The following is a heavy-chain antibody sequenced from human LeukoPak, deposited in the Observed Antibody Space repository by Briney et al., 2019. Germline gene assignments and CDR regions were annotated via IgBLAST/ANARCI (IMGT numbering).Heavy chain of an antibody. Sequence: GGSLRLSCAASGFTFSSYWMHWVRQAAGKGLVWVSRINSDGSSTSYADSVKGRFTISRDNDKHTLYLQMNSLRAEDTAVYYCARVKVGITMVRGVNPLDYWGQGTLVTVSS. D-gene: IGHD3-10*01. V-gene: IGHV3-74*01. CDR3: ARVKVGITMVRGVNPLDY. CDR1: GFTFSSYW. CDR2: INSDGSST. J-gene: IGHJ4*02.